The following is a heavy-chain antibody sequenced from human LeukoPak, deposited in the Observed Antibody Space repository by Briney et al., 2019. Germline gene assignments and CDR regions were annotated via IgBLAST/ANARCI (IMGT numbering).Heavy chain of an antibody. CDR3: ARDGTTGTTDGYYFEY. D-gene: IGHD1-1*01. CDR1: GFTFSSYE. V-gene: IGHV3-48*03. CDR2: ISSSGSTI. Sequence: GGSLRLSCAASGFTFSSYEMNWVRQAPGKGLEWVSYISSSGSTIYYADSVKGRFTISRDNAKNSLYLQMNSLRAEDTAVYYCARDGTTGTTDGYYFEYWGQGALVTVSS. J-gene: IGHJ4*02.